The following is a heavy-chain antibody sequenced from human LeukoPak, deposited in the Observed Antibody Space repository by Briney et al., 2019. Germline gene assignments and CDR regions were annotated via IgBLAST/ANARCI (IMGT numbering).Heavy chain of an antibody. CDR1: VGSFSGYY. CDR3: ARGIRITMIVVVITTGLYYFDY. J-gene: IGHJ4*02. Sequence: SETLSLTRAVYVGSFSGYYWSWIPHPPGKGLEWIWELNQSGSTNYNPSLRSRVTISVDTFQNHFCLKLSSVTAADTAVYYCARGIRITMIVVVITTGLYYFDYWGQGTLVTVSS. D-gene: IGHD3-22*01. V-gene: IGHV4-34*01. CDR2: LNQSGST.